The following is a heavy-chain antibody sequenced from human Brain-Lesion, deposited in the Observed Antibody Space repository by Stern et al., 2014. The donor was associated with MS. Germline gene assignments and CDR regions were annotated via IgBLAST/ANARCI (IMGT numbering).Heavy chain of an antibody. CDR1: GGSVSSTSYA. J-gene: IGHJ5*02. V-gene: IGHV4-39*01. CDR2: IYYSGNT. Sequence: MQLVESGPGLVKPSETLSLTCTVAGGSVSSTSYAWAWIRQPPGKGLEWIGTIYYSGNTSYSPPRRIRLTISLDPSKNQFSRQLRSVSAADTAVYYCAGEEDIRYCSGGSCTGNWFDPWGQGTLVTVSS. CDR3: AGEEDIRYCSGGSCTGNWFDP. D-gene: IGHD2-15*01.